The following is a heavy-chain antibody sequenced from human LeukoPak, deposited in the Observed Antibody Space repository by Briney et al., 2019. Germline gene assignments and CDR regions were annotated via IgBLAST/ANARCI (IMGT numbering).Heavy chain of an antibody. CDR2: INAYGSST. V-gene: IGHV3-74*01. J-gene: IGHJ4*02. Sequence: GRSLRLSCAASGFTFSTYWMHWVRQAPGKGLVWVSRINAYGSSTNYADSVKGRFTISRDNSKNTLFLQMNSLRAEDTAVYYCARDSSLHYFDYWGQGTLVTVSS. CDR3: ARDSSLHYFDY. CDR1: GFTFSTYW.